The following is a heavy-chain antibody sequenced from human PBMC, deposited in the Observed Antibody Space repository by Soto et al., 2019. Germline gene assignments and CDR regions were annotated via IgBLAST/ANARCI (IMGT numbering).Heavy chain of an antibody. CDR2: INHSGST. CDR1: GGSFSGYY. Sequence: SETLSLTCAVYGGSFSGYYWSWIRQPPGKGLEWIGEINHSGSTNYNPSLKSRVTISVDTSKNQFSLKLSSVTAADTAVYYCARISGYDASRNAFDIWGQGTMVTVSS. V-gene: IGHV4-34*01. J-gene: IGHJ3*02. D-gene: IGHD5-12*01. CDR3: ARISGYDASRNAFDI.